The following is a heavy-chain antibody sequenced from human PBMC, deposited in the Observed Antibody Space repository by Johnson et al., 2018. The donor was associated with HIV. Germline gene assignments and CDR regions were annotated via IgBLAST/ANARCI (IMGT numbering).Heavy chain of an antibody. D-gene: IGHD4-17*01. Sequence: VQLVESGGGLVTPGGSLRLSCAASGFPFSSYGMHWVRQAPGKGLEWVAFIRYDGSNKYYADSVKGRFTISRDNSKNTLYLQMNSLRAEDTAVYYCAKDYGDYGFVRDAFDIWGQGTVVTVS. CDR2: IRYDGSNK. J-gene: IGHJ3*02. CDR3: AKDYGDYGFVRDAFDI. CDR1: GFPFSSYG. V-gene: IGHV3-30*02.